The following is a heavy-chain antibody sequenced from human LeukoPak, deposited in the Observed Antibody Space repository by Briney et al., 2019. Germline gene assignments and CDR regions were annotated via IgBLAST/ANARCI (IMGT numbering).Heavy chain of an antibody. CDR2: IYHSGST. CDR1: GFSITNGYY. D-gene: IGHD3-3*01. V-gene: IGHV4-38-2*02. CDR3: ARLVYDFWSGHVPHMDV. J-gene: IGHJ6*03. Sequence: PSETLSLTCTVSGFSITNGYYWGWIRQPPGKGPEWIGSIYHSGSTYYNPSLKSRVTISVDTSKNQFSLKLSSVTAADTAVYYCARLVYDFWSGHVPHMDVWGKGTTVTVSS.